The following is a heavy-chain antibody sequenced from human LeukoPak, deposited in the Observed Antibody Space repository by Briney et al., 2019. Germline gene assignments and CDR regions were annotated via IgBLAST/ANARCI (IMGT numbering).Heavy chain of an antibody. CDR2: IYHSGRT. CDR3: ARELGCSGGSCFRWFDP. V-gene: IGHV4-38-2*02. J-gene: IGHJ5*02. Sequence: SETLSLTCAVSGYSISSGYYWGWIRQPPGKGLEWIGSIYHSGRTYYNPSLKSRVTISVDTSKNQFSLKLSSVTAADTAVYYCARELGCSGGSCFRWFDPWGQGTLVTVSS. CDR1: GYSISSGYY. D-gene: IGHD2-15*01.